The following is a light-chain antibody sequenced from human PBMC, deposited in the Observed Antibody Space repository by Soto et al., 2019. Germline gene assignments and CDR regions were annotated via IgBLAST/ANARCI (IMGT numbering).Light chain of an antibody. V-gene: IGLV2-14*01. J-gene: IGLJ1*01. CDR1: SSDTAGYNY. Sequence: QSALTQPASVSGSPGQSITISCTGTSSDTAGYNYVSWYQQHPGKAPKLMIYEVSNRPSGVSNRFSGSQSGNTASLTISGLQAEDEANYYCSSYTTSNTPLYVLGTGTKVTV. CDR3: SSYTTSNTPLYV. CDR2: EVS.